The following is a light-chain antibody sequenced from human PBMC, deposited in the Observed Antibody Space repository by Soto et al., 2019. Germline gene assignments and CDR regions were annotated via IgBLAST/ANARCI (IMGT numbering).Light chain of an antibody. CDR2: DAS. V-gene: IGKV3-11*01. Sequence: EIVLTQSPATLSLSPGERATLSCRASQSVSYYLGWYQQKPGQAPRLLIYDASNRATGIPARFSGSGSGTDFTLTISSLEPEDSAVYYCQHRSIWPYTFGPGTKLEIK. CDR3: QHRSIWPYT. CDR1: QSVSYY. J-gene: IGKJ2*01.